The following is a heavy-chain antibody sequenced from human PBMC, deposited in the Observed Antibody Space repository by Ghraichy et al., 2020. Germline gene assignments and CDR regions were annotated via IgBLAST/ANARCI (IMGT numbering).Heavy chain of an antibody. V-gene: IGHV4-39*01. CDR3: ARQGIVVVVAAIWFDP. CDR2: IYYSGST. CDR1: GGSISSSSYY. D-gene: IGHD2-15*01. Sequence: SQTLSLTCTVSGGSISSSSYYWGWIRQPPGKGLEWIGSIYYSGSTYYNPSLKSRVTISVDTSKNQFSLKLSSVTAADTAVYYCARQGIVVVVAAIWFDPWGQGTLVTVSS. J-gene: IGHJ5*02.